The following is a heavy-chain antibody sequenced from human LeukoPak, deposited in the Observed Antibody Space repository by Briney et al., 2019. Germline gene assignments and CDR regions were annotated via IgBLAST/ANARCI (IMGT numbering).Heavy chain of an antibody. CDR3: AKDPRIVGATYFDY. V-gene: IGHV3-23*01. J-gene: IGHJ4*02. D-gene: IGHD1-26*01. Sequence: GGSLRLSCAASGFTFSSYAMSWVRQAPGKGREGVSAISGSGGSTYYADSVKGRFTISRDNSKNTLYLQMNSLRAEDTAVYYCAKDPRIVGATYFDYWGQGTLVTVSS. CDR2: ISGSGGST. CDR1: GFTFSSYA.